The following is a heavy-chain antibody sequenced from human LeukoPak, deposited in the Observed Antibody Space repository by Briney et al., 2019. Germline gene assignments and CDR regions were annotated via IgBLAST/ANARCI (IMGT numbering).Heavy chain of an antibody. CDR2: IKQDGSEK. J-gene: IGHJ4*02. D-gene: IGHD5-18*01. CDR1: GFTFSSYA. V-gene: IGHV3-7*01. CDR3: ARAGSTYGYQK. Sequence: GGSLRLSCAASGFTFSSYAMHWVRQAPGKGLEWVANIKQDGSEKYYVDSVRGRFTVSRDNAKNSLSLQMNSLRVEDTAVYYCARAGSTYGYQKWGQGTLVTVSS.